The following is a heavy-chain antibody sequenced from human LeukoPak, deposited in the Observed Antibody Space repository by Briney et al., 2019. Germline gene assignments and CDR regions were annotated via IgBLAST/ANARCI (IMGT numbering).Heavy chain of an antibody. V-gene: IGHV4-34*01. J-gene: IGHJ4*02. CDR2: INHSGST. Sequence: SETLSRTCAVYGGSFSGYYWSWIRQPPGKGLEWMGEINHSGSTNYNPSLKSRVTISAETSKNQFSLKLSSVTAADTAVYYCARVRGVTTTDYWGQGTLVTVSS. D-gene: IGHD3-10*01. CDR3: ARVRGVTTTDY. CDR1: GGSFSGYY.